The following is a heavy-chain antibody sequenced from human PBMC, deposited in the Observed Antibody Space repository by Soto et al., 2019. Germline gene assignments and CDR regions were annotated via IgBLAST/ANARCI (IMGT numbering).Heavy chain of an antibody. J-gene: IGHJ4*02. D-gene: IGHD3-3*01. Sequence: PSETLSLTCAVYGGSFSGHYWTWIRQPPGKGLEWVGEITRSGNTNYNPSLKSRVTISVDTSENQFSLKLSSVTAAATAVYYFVCNYYDFWSGYYSVGYFDYWAQGTPVTVSS. CDR2: ITRSGNT. CDR1: GGSFSGHY. V-gene: IGHV4-34*01. CDR3: VCNYYDFWSGYYSVGYFDY.